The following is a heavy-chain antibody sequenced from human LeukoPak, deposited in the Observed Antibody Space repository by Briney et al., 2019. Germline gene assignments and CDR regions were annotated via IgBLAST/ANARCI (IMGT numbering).Heavy chain of an antibody. D-gene: IGHD6-13*01. Sequence: GGSLRLSCGASGFTFSSYAMSWVRQAPGKGREWVSAISGSGGSTYYADSVKGRFTISRDNSKNTLYLPMNSLRAEDTAVYYCAKDPESSSWYYIDYWGQGTLVSVSS. CDR1: GFTFSSYA. V-gene: IGHV3-23*01. CDR3: AKDPESSSWYYIDY. CDR2: ISGSGGST. J-gene: IGHJ4*02.